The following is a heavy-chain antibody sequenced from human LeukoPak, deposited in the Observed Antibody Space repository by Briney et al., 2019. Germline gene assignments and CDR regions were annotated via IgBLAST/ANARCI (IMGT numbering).Heavy chain of an antibody. CDR2: INPNSGGT. D-gene: IGHD3-10*01. V-gene: IGHV1-2*04. CDR1: GYTFTGYY. CDR3: ARSQMVRGVIPNWFDP. J-gene: IGHJ5*02. Sequence: ASVKVYCKASGYTFTGYYMHWVRQAPGQGLEWMGWINPNSGGTNYAQKFQGWVTMTRDTSISTAYMELSRLRSDDTAVYYCARSQMVRGVIPNWFDPWGQGTLVTVSS.